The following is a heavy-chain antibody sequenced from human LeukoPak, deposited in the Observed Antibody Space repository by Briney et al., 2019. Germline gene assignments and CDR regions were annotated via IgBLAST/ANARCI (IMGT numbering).Heavy chain of an antibody. D-gene: IGHD3-10*02. J-gene: IGHJ6*04. CDR3: AELGITMIGGV. Sequence: GGSLRLSCAASGFTFSSYWMSWVRQAPGKGLEWVSYISSSGSTIYYADSVKGRFTISRDNAKNSLYLQMNSLRAEDTAVYYCAELGITMIGGVWGKGTTVTIPS. CDR1: GFTFSSYW. V-gene: IGHV3-48*04. CDR2: ISSSGSTI.